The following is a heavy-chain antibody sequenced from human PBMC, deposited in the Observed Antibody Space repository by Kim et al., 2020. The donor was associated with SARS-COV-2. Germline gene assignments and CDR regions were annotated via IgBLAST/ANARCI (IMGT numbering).Heavy chain of an antibody. J-gene: IGHJ5*02. Sequence: NYAQKVQYRVTMTRDTSISTAYMGLRRLRADDTAVYYCARAGYGTNNWFDPWGQGTLVTVSS. V-gene: IGHV1-2*02. D-gene: IGHD1-1*01. CDR3: ARAGYGTNNWFDP.